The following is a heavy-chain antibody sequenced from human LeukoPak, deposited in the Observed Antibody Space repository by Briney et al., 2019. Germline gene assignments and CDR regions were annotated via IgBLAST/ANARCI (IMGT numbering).Heavy chain of an antibody. Sequence: SETLSLTCAVYGVSFSGVYWSWIRQPPGKGLEWFGEINHSGSTNHNPSLKSRVAISVDTSKNQFSLKLSCVTAADTAVYYCARGGLMDARYSYGLAWFDPWGQGTLVTVSS. V-gene: IGHV4-34*01. CDR2: INHSGST. CDR1: GVSFSGVY. J-gene: IGHJ5*02. D-gene: IGHD5-18*01. CDR3: ARGGLMDARYSYGLAWFDP.